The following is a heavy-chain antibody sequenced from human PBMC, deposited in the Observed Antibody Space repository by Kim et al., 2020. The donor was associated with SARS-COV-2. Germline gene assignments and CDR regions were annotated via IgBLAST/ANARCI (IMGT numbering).Heavy chain of an antibody. D-gene: IGHD5-18*01. J-gene: IGHJ4*02. CDR3: ARDREGSYGPYYFDY. Sequence: PTLKSRVPISVDTSKNQFSLKLSSVTAADTAVYYCARDREGSYGPYYFDYWGQGTLVTVSS. V-gene: IGHV4-59*01.